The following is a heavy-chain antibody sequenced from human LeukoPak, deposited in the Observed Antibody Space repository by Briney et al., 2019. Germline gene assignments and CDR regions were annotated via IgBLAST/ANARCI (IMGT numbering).Heavy chain of an antibody. CDR2: INPNSGGT. J-gene: IGHJ4*02. CDR1: GGTFSSYA. V-gene: IGHV1-2*02. CDR3: ARGVVPALSDY. D-gene: IGHD2-2*01. Sequence: ASVKVSCKASGGTFSSYAISWVRQAPGQGLEWMGGINPNSGGTNYAQKFQGRVTMTRDTSISTAYMELSRLRSDDTAVYYCARGVVPALSDYWGQGTLVTVSS.